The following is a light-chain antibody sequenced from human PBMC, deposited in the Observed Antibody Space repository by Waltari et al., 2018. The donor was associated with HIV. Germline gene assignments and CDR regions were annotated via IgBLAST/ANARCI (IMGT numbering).Light chain of an antibody. CDR1: ALPKKY. CDR3: QSTDFDGTWV. J-gene: IGLJ3*02. V-gene: IGLV3-25*03. Sequence: SYDLTQTPSLSVSPGQTARINCSRGALPKKYSSWYRQKAGQAPVLLIYKYIERPSGIPERISGSGSGTGVTLTISGVQAEDEGDYFCQSTDFDGTWVFGGGTRLTVL. CDR2: KYI.